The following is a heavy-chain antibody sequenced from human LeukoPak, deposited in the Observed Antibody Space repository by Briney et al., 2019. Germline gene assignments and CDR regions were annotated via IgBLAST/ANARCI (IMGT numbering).Heavy chain of an antibody. CDR3: ARHLTYGSGSYHDPFDY. CDR2: IYYSGST. J-gene: IGHJ4*02. D-gene: IGHD3-10*01. Sequence: SETLSLTCTVSGGSISSSSYYWGWIRQPPGKGLEWIGSIYYSGSTYYNPSLKSRVTISVDTSKNQFSLKLSSVTAADTAVYYCARHLTYGSGSYHDPFDYWGQGTLVTVSS. CDR1: GGSISSSSYY. V-gene: IGHV4-39*01.